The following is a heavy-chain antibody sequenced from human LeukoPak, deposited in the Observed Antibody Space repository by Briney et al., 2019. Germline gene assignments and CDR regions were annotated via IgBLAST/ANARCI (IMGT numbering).Heavy chain of an antibody. J-gene: IGHJ4*02. V-gene: IGHV3-30*18. CDR3: AKKGAVGIAGAAFDY. Sequence: GESLRLSCAASGFTFSSYGMHWVRQAPGKGLEWVAVISYDGSTIHYADSVKGRFTISRDNSKNTLYLQMNSLRAEDTAVYYCAKKGAVGIAGAAFDYWGQGTLVTVSS. D-gene: IGHD6-13*01. CDR2: ISYDGSTI. CDR1: GFTFSSYG.